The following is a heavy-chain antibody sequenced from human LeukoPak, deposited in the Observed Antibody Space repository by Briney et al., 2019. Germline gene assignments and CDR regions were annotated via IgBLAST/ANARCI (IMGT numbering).Heavy chain of an antibody. CDR3: AKGSSSWSRKPTHFDY. D-gene: IGHD6-13*01. CDR1: GFTFSSYA. Sequence: GGSLRLSCAASGFTFSSYAMSWVRQAPGKGLEWVSAISGGGGSTYYADSVKGRFTISRDNSKNTLYLQMNSLRAEDTAVYYCAKGSSSWSRKPTHFDYWGQGTLVTVSS. J-gene: IGHJ4*02. CDR2: ISGGGGST. V-gene: IGHV3-23*01.